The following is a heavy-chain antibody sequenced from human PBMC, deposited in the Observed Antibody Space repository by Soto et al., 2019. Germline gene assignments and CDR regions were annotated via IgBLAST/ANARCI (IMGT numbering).Heavy chain of an antibody. V-gene: IGHV4-30-2*01. J-gene: IGHJ4*02. CDR2: IYHSGST. CDR3: ARGDTVITPFDY. CDR1: GDSISSGGYS. Sequence: SETLSLTCAVSGDSISSGGYSWSWIRQPPGKGLEWIGFIYHSGSTYYNPSLKSRVTISVDRSKNQFSLKLTPVTAADTAIYYCARGDTVITPFDYWGQGTLVTVSS. D-gene: IGHD5-18*01.